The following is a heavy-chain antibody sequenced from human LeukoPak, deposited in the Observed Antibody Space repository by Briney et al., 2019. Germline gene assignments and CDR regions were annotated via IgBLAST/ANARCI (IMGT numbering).Heavy chain of an antibody. CDR1: GYTFTNYG. V-gene: IGHV1-18*01. Sequence: ASVKVSCKASGYTFTNYGISWVRQAPGQGLEWMGWISAYNGNTNYAQKLQGRVTMTTDTSTSTAYMELRSLRSDDTAVYYCARAVCGGGSCYSDYWGQGTLVTVSS. D-gene: IGHD2-15*01. CDR2: ISAYNGNT. CDR3: ARAVCGGGSCYSDY. J-gene: IGHJ4*02.